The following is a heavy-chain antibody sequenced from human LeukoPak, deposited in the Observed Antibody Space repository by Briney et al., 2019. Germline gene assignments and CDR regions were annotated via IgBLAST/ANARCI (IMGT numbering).Heavy chain of an antibody. CDR2: IDPSDSYT. Sequence: GESLKISCKGSGYSFTSYWISWVRQMPRKGLEWMGRIDPSDSYTNYSPSFQGRVTISADKSISTAYLQWSSLKASDTAMYDCARLDPIPAAISVRDYWGQGTLVTVSS. CDR3: ARLDPIPAAISVRDY. V-gene: IGHV5-10-1*01. CDR1: GYSFTSYW. D-gene: IGHD2-2*01. J-gene: IGHJ4*02.